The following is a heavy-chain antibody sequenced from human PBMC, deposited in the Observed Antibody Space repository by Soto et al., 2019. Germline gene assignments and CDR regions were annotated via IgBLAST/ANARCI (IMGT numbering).Heavy chain of an antibody. CDR2: IIPIFGTA. Sequence: ASVKVSCKASGGTFSSYAISWVRQAPGQGLEWMGGIIPIFGTANYAQKFQGRVTITADESTSTAYMELSSLRSEDTAVYYCARDLSGGYSYGLRFDYWGQGTLVTVSS. D-gene: IGHD5-18*01. V-gene: IGHV1-69*13. J-gene: IGHJ4*02. CDR3: ARDLSGGYSYGLRFDY. CDR1: GGTFSSYA.